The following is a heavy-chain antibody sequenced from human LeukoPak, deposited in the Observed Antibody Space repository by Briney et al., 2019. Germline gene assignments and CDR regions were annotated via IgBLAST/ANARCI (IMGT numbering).Heavy chain of an antibody. CDR2: IIPIFGIA. Sequence: SVKVSCKASGGTFSSYAISWVRQAPGQGLEWMGRIIPIFGIANYAQKFQGRVTITADKSTSTAFMELSSLRSEDTAVYYCARDSGGYNLRFYGMDVWGQGTTVTVSS. J-gene: IGHJ6*02. CDR3: ARDSGGYNLRFYGMDV. CDR1: GGTFSSYA. D-gene: IGHD5-24*01. V-gene: IGHV1-69*04.